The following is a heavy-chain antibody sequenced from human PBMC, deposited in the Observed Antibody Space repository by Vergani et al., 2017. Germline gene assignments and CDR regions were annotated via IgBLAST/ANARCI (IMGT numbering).Heavy chain of an antibody. Sequence: QVRLQESGPGLVKPSETLSLTCSVSGGSMSGYYWSWIRQPPGKELEWIGYMYHSGSTNYNPSLETRVTISGDTSKNQFSLKLNSLTAADTAVYYCGRVADFYGLGSRLLDLLGQGILVTVSS. CDR1: GGSMSGYY. V-gene: IGHV4-59*01. J-gene: IGHJ5*02. CDR3: GRVADFYGLGSRLLDL. D-gene: IGHD3-10*01. CDR2: MYHSGST.